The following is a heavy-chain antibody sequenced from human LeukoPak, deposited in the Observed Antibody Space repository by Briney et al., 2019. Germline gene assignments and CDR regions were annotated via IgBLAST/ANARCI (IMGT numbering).Heavy chain of an antibody. CDR2: ISGSGVYT. Sequence: GGSLRLSRAASGFTFSSYAMSWVRQAPGKGLEWVSAISGSGVYTYNADSVKGRFTISRDNAKSTVHLQMNSLRVEDTAVYYCAREGSGVVTLDHWGQGTLVTVSS. V-gene: IGHV3-23*01. J-gene: IGHJ1*01. D-gene: IGHD2-21*02. CDR1: GFTFSSYA. CDR3: AREGSGVVTLDH.